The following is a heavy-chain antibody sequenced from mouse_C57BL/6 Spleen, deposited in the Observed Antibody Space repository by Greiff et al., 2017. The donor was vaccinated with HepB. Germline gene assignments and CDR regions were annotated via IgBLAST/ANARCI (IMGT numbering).Heavy chain of an antibody. D-gene: IGHD1-1*01. Sequence: VQLQQSGPVLARPGASVKMSCKTSGYTFTSYWMHWVKQRPGQGLEWIGAIYPGNSDTSYNQKFKGKAKLTAVTSASTAYMELSSLTNEDSAVYYCTREGYYYGSSSYWYFDVWGTGTTVTVSS. V-gene: IGHV1-5*01. CDR3: TREGYYYGSSSYWYFDV. CDR1: GYTFTSYW. J-gene: IGHJ1*03. CDR2: IYPGNSDT.